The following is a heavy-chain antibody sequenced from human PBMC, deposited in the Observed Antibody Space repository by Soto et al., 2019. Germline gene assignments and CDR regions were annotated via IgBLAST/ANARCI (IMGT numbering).Heavy chain of an antibody. J-gene: IGHJ4*02. CDR2: IYHSGST. Sequence: SETLSLTCAVSGYSLSSGYYWGWIRQPPGKGLEWIGSIYHSGSTYYNPSLKSRVIISIDTSKNQFSLKLSSVTAADTAVYFCARDLSSHIYDWNGNFDYCGQGPLVTVYS. CDR1: GYSLSSGYY. V-gene: IGHV4-38-2*02. CDR3: ARDLSSHIYDWNGNFDY. D-gene: IGHD1-20*01.